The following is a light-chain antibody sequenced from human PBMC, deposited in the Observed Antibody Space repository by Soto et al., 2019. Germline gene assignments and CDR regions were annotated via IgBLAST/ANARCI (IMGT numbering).Light chain of an antibody. CDR1: SSNIGSNN. J-gene: IGLJ2*01. CDR2: SNN. Sequence: QSVLTQPPSASGTPGQRVTISCSGSSSNIGSNNVNWYQQLPGTAPKVLIYSNNQRPSGVPDRFSGSKSVTSASLAISGLQSEDEADYYCAAWDDSLNGVVFGGGTKLTVL. CDR3: AAWDDSLNGVV. V-gene: IGLV1-44*01.